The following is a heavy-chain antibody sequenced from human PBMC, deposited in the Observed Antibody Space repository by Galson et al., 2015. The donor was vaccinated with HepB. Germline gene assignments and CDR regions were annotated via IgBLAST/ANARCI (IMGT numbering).Heavy chain of an antibody. V-gene: IGHV1-18*01. D-gene: IGHD2-2*01. CDR3: ARGVVVVPAADPNFDY. CDR2: VSAYNGNT. Sequence: SVKVSCKASGYTFTSYGISWVRQAPGQGLEWMGWVSAYNGNTNYAQKPQGRVTMTTDTSTSTAYMELRSLRSDDTAVYYCARGVVVVPAADPNFDYWGQGTLVTVSS. CDR1: GYTFTSYG. J-gene: IGHJ4*02.